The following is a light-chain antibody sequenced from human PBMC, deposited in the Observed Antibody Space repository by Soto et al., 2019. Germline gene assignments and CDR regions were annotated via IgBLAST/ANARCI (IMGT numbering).Light chain of an antibody. CDR1: TGAVTSGHY. CDR2: DTS. V-gene: IGLV7-46*01. Sequence: QAVVTQEPSLTVSPGGTVTLTCGSSTGAVTSGHYPYWFQQKPGQAPRTLIYDTSNKHSWTPARFSGSLLGGKAALTLSGAQPEDEAEYYCLLSYSGARSYVFGTGTKLTRP. CDR3: LLSYSGARSYV. J-gene: IGLJ1*01.